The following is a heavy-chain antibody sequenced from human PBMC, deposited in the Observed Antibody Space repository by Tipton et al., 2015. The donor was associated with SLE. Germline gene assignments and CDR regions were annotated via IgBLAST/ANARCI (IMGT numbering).Heavy chain of an antibody. Sequence: LRLSCAASGFTFGDYYMSWVRQPPGKGLEWIGEIYHSGSTNYNPSLKSRVTISADKSISTAYLQWSSLKASDTAIYYCARLAIVTSLTMSTDSWGRGTLVTVSS. CDR1: GFTFGDYY. V-gene: IGHV4-34*01. J-gene: IGHJ4*02. CDR2: IYHSGST. D-gene: IGHD1-26*01. CDR3: ARLAIVTSLTMSTDS.